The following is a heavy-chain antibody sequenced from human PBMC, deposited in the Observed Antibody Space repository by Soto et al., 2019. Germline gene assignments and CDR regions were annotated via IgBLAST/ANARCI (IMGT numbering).Heavy chain of an antibody. CDR2: INHSGST. CDR1: GGSFSGYY. D-gene: IGHD2-15*01. CDR3: ARRNLKYCSGGSCSNRPRYWYFDL. J-gene: IGHJ2*01. Sequence: PSETLSLTCAVYGGSFSGYYWSWIRQPPGKGLEWIGEINHSGSTNYNPSLKSRVTISVDTSKNQFSLKLSSVTAADTAVYYCARRNLKYCSGGSCSNRPRYWYFDLWGRGTLVTVSS. V-gene: IGHV4-34*01.